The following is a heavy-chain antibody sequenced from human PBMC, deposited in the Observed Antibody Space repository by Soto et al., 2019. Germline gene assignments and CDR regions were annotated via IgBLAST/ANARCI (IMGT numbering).Heavy chain of an antibody. V-gene: IGHV1-69*13. J-gene: IGHJ4*02. CDR3: ASPFLTGYFNFDY. CDR2: IIPIFGTA. Sequence: ASVKVSCKASGGTFSSYAISWVRQAPGQGLEWMGGIIPIFGTANYAQKFQGRVTITADESTSTAYMELSSLRSEDTAVYYCASPFLTGYFNFDYWGQGTLVTVSS. CDR1: GGTFSSYA. D-gene: IGHD3-9*01.